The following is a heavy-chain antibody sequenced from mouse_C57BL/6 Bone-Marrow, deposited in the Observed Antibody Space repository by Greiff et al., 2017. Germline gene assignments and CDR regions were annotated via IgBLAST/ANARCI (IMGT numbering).Heavy chain of an antibody. CDR3: ARGYGYDYAMDF. Sequence: VQLQQSGPELVKPGASVKISCKASGYSFTDYYMTWVKQSNGKSLEWIGVINPNYGTTSYNQKFKGKATLTVDTSSSTAYMQLISLTSEDSAVYYCARGYGYDYAMDFWGQGTSVTVSS. CDR1: GYSFTDYY. V-gene: IGHV1-39*01. D-gene: IGHD2-2*01. CDR2: INPNYGTT. J-gene: IGHJ4*01.